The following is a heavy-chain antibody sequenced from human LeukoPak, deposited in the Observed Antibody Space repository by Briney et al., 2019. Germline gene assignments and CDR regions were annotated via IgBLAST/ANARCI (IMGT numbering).Heavy chain of an antibody. V-gene: IGHV4-34*01. J-gene: IGHJ4*02. Sequence: SETLSLTCAVYGGSFSGYYWSWIRRPPGKGLEWIGEINHSGSTNYNPSLKSRVTISVDTSKNQFSLKLSSVTAADTAAYYCARGRGLRYFDWSRNSYYFDYWGQGTLVTVSS. CDR3: ARGRGLRYFDWSRNSYYFDY. CDR2: INHSGST. CDR1: GGSFSGYY. D-gene: IGHD3-9*01.